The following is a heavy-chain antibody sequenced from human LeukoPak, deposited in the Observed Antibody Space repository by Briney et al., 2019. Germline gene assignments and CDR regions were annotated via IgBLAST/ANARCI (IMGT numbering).Heavy chain of an antibody. CDR3: ARYRAYSSGWYGDFDY. D-gene: IGHD6-19*01. CDR1: GYTFTSYG. CDR2: ISAYNGNT. V-gene: IGHV1-18*01. Sequence: GASVKVSCKASGYTFTSYGISWVRQAPGQGLEWMGWISAYNGNTNYAQKLQGRVTMTTDTSTSTAYMELRSLRSDDTAVNYCARYRAYSSGWYGDFDYWGQGTLVTVSS. J-gene: IGHJ4*02.